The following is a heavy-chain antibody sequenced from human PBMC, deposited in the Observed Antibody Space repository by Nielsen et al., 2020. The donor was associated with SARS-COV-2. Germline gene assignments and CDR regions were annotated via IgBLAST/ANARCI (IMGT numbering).Heavy chain of an antibody. CDR1: GYTFTSYA. CDR3: ATERSIAAAGTLDY. Sequence: ASVKVSCKASGYTFTSYAMHWVRQAPGQRPEWMGWINAGNGNTKYSQKFQGRVTITRDTSASTAYMELSSLRSEDTAVYYCATERSIAAAGTLDYWGQGTLVTVSS. J-gene: IGHJ4*02. V-gene: IGHV1-3*01. CDR2: INAGNGNT. D-gene: IGHD6-13*01.